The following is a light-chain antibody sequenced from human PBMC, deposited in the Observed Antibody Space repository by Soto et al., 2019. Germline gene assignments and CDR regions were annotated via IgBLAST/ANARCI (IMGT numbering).Light chain of an antibody. CDR3: QQYKTYWT. CDR2: KAS. J-gene: IGKJ1*01. Sequence: DIQRAQSPSTLSASVGDRVTITCRASQNILSSLAWYQQKPGKAPKLLIYKASSLESGVPSRFSGSGSGTDFSLTISSLQPDDFATYYCQQYKTYWTFGQGTKVDIK. CDR1: QNILSS. V-gene: IGKV1-5*03.